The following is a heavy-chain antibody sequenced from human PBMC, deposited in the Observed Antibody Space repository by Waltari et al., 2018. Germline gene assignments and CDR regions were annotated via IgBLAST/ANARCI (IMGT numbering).Heavy chain of an antibody. J-gene: IGHJ4*02. V-gene: IGHV4-59*01. Sequence: QVQLQESGPGLVKPSETLSLTCTVSGGSISSYYWSWIRQPPGKGLEWIGYIYHSGSTNYHPSLTGRVTISVDTSKNQFSLKLSSVTAADTAVYYCARGGWHYFDYWGQGTLVTVSS. CDR3: ARGGWHYFDY. CDR1: GGSISSYY. CDR2: IYHSGST. D-gene: IGHD3-22*01.